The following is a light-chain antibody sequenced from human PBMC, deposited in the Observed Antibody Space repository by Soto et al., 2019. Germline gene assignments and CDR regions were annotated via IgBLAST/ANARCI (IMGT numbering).Light chain of an antibody. CDR2: AAS. V-gene: IGKV3-20*01. CDR1: QSVSSSY. Sequence: EIVLTQSPGTLSLSPGERATLSCRASQSVSSSYLAWYQKQPGQAPRLLIYAASIRATGIPDMFSGSGSRTYFTLTISILVAEDLAVYYCQQDGSRTFGQGTKVEIK. CDR3: QQDGSRT. J-gene: IGKJ1*01.